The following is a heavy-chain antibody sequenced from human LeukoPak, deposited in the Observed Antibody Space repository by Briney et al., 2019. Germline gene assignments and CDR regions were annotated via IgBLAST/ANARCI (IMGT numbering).Heavy chain of an antibody. CDR2: INSDGSST. Sequence: GGSLRLSCAASGFTFSSYWMHWVRQAPGKGLVWVSRINSDGSSTSYADSVKGRFTISRDNAKNTLYLQMNSLRAEDTAVYYCARDHLTYSSSSDFDYWGQGTLVTVSS. CDR3: ARDHLTYSSSSDFDY. V-gene: IGHV3-74*01. J-gene: IGHJ4*02. CDR1: GFTFSSYW. D-gene: IGHD6-6*01.